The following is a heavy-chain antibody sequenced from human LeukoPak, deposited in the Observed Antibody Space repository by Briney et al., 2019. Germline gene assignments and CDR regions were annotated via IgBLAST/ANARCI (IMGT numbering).Heavy chain of an antibody. Sequence: GASVKVSCKASGYTFTGYYMHWVRQAPGQGLEWIGWINPNSGGTNYAQKFQGRVTMTRDTSTSTVYMELSGLRSEDTAVYYCARDSDTSGYYPLVDYWGQGTLVTVSS. V-gene: IGHV1-2*02. CDR2: INPNSGGT. CDR1: GYTFTGYY. CDR3: ARDSDTSGYYPLVDY. J-gene: IGHJ4*02. D-gene: IGHD3-22*01.